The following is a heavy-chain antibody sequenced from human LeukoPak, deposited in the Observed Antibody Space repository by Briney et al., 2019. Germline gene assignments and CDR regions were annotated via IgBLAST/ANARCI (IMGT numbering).Heavy chain of an antibody. CDR1: GGSFSGYY. CDR3: ARSPGFWSGYQFDY. CDR2: INHSGST. J-gene: IGHJ4*02. V-gene: IGHV4-34*01. Sequence: SETLSLTCAVYGGSFSGYYWSWIREPPGKGLEWIGEINHSGSTNYNPSLKSRVTISVDTSKNQFSLKLSSVTAADTAVYYCARSPGFWSGYQFDYWGQGTLVTVSS. D-gene: IGHD3-3*01.